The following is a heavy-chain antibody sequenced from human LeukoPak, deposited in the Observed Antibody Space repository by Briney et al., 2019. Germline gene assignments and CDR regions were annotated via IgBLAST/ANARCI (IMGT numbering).Heavy chain of an antibody. Sequence: ASVKVSCRASGYTFSDYYIHWVRQAPGQGLEWMGWINPNSGGTNYAQKYQGRVTMTRDTSISTAYMELSRLRSDDTAVYYCASSHASANNWFDPWGQGTLVTVSS. CDR3: ASSHASANNWFDP. D-gene: IGHD3-10*01. CDR1: GYTFSDYY. J-gene: IGHJ5*02. CDR2: INPNSGGT. V-gene: IGHV1-2*02.